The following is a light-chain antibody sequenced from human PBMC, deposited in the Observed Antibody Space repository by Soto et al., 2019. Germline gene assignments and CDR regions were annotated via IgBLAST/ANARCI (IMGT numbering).Light chain of an antibody. CDR2: GAS. Sequence: IVMTQSPATLSVSPGEEATLSCRASHSVSNNLAWYQQKRGQAPRVLIYGASTRATGIPARFSGSGSGTEFTLTISSLQSEDFAVYYCQQYSNWPLTFGGGTTVAIK. CDR1: HSVSNN. CDR3: QQYSNWPLT. V-gene: IGKV3-15*01. J-gene: IGKJ4*01.